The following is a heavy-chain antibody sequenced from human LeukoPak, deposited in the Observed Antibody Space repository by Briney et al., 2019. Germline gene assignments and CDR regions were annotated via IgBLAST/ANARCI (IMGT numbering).Heavy chain of an antibody. Sequence: SETLSLTCTVSGGSISGYYWSWIRQSPGKGLEWIGYIYYSGSTNYNPSLKSRVTISVDTSKNQFSLKLSSATAADTAVYYCARVRTAFDYWGQGALVTVSS. CDR1: GGSISGYY. CDR2: IYYSGST. V-gene: IGHV4-59*01. D-gene: IGHD5-18*01. J-gene: IGHJ4*02. CDR3: ARVRTAFDY.